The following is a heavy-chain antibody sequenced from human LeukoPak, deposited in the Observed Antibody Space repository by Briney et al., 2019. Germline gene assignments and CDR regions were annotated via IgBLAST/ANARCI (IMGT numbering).Heavy chain of an antibody. D-gene: IGHD2-2*01. J-gene: IGHJ4*02. CDR3: ARENIVVVPAAIRYFDY. Sequence: SVKVSCKASGGTFSSYAISWVRQAPGQGLEWMGGIIPIFGTADYAQKFQGRVAITTDESTSTAYMELSSLRSEDTAVYYCARENIVVVPAAIRYFDYWGQGTLVTVPS. V-gene: IGHV1-69*05. CDR2: IIPIFGTA. CDR1: GGTFSSYA.